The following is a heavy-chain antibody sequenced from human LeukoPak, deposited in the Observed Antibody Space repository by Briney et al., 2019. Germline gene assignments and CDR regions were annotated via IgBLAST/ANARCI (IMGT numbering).Heavy chain of an antibody. CDR1: GFSLSTSGVG. J-gene: IGHJ6*03. D-gene: IGHD6-13*01. V-gene: IGHV2-5*02. CDR3: AHSIAEQLSPVNYYCMDV. CDR2: IYWDDDK. Sequence: SGPTLVNPTQTLTLTCTFSGFSLSTSGVGVGWIRQPPGKALEWLALIYWDDDKRYSPSLKSRLTITKDTSKNQVVLTMTNMDPVDTATYYCAHSIAEQLSPVNYYCMDVWGKGTTVTVSS.